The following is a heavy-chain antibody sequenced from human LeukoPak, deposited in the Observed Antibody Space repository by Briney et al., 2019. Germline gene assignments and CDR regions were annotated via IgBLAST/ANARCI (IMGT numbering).Heavy chain of an antibody. V-gene: IGHV3-30*02. J-gene: IGHJ4*02. CDR2: IWYDGSNK. Sequence: GGSLRLSCAASGFTFSSYGMHWVRQAPGKGLEWVAVIWYDGSNKYYADFVKGRFTISRDNSKNTLYLQMNSLRAEDTAVYYCAKEGAIVEYYFDYWGQGTLVTVSS. D-gene: IGHD1-26*01. CDR3: AKEGAIVEYYFDY. CDR1: GFTFSSYG.